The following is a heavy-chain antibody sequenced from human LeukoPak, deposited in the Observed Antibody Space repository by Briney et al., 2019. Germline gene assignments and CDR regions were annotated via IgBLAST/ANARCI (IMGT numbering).Heavy chain of an antibody. CDR2: ISSNGGST. D-gene: IGHD3-22*01. Sequence: GGSLRLSCAASGFTFSSYAMHWVRQAPGKGLEYVSAISSNGGSTYYANSVKGRFTISRDNSKNTLYLQMGSLRAEDMAVYYCARDDSSGSRAYYFEYWGQGTLVTVPS. J-gene: IGHJ4*02. CDR1: GFTFSSYA. CDR3: ARDDSSGSRAYYFEY. V-gene: IGHV3-64*01.